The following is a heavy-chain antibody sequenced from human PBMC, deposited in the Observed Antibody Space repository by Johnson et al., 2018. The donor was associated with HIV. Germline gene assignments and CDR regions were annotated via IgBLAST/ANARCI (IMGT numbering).Heavy chain of an antibody. V-gene: IGHV3-30*02. CDR2: IRYDGSNK. CDR3: AKDQYCGGDCYPDAFDI. Sequence: QVQLVESGGGVVQPGGSLRLSCAASGFTFSSYGMHWVRQAPGKGLEWVAFIRYDGSNKYYADPVKGRFPISRDNSKNTLYLQMNSLRAEDTAVYYCAKDQYCGGDCYPDAFDIWGQGTMVTVSS. CDR1: GFTFSSYG. J-gene: IGHJ3*02. D-gene: IGHD2-21*02.